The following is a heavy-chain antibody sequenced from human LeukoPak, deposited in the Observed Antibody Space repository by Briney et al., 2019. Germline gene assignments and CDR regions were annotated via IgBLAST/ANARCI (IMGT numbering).Heavy chain of an antibody. V-gene: IGHV1-2*06. CDR3: ARVGDGLNDAFDM. CDR2: INPKTGGT. D-gene: IGHD5-24*01. J-gene: IGHJ3*02. Sequence: ASVKVSCKASGYTFTGYFMNWVRQAPGQGPEWMGRINPKTGGTNYAQKFQGSVTMTRDTSITTGYMELSRLRSDDTAVYYCARVGDGLNDAFDMWGQGTLVTVSS. CDR1: GYTFTGYF.